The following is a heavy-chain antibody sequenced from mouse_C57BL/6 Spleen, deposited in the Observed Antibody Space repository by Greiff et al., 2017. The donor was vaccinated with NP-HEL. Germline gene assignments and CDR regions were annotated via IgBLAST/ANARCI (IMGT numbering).Heavy chain of an antibody. D-gene: IGHD2-4*01. CDR2: IDPENGDT. CDR3: TYYDYDQAWFAY. Sequence: VQLKESGAELVRPGASVKLPCTASGFNIKDDYMHWVKQRPEQGLEWIGWIDPENGDTEYASKFQGKATITADTSSNTAYLQLSSLTSEDTAVYYCTYYDYDQAWFAYWGQGTLVTVSA. J-gene: IGHJ3*01. CDR1: GFNIKDDY. V-gene: IGHV14-4*01.